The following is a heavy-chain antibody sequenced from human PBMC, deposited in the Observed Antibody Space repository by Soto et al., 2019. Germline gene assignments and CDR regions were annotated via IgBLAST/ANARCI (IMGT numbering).Heavy chain of an antibody. D-gene: IGHD1-26*01. CDR2: IYYSGST. J-gene: IGHJ4*02. CDR3: ARGATNWPFDY. CDR1: GGSISSSY. Sequence: PSETLSLTCTVSGGSISSSYWSWIRQPPGKGLEWIGYIYYSGSTNYNPSLKSRVTISVDTSKNQVSLRLSSVTAADTAVYYCARGATNWPFDYWGQGTLVTSPQ. V-gene: IGHV4-59*08.